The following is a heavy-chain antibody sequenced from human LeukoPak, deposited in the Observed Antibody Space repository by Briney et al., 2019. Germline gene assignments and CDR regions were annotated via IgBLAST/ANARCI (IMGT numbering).Heavy chain of an antibody. J-gene: IGHJ6*03. Sequence: KPSETLSLTCAVYGGSFSDYYWSWIRQPPGKGLEWIGEINPSGSTNYSPSLKSRVTISVDTSKNQFSLRLSSVAAADTAVYFCARVAYRYVINDWSRTGLGAYPTKYYYHMDVWDKGTTATVSS. CDR3: ARVAYRYVINDWSRTGLGAYPTKYYYHMDV. CDR2: INPSGST. D-gene: IGHD5-18*01. V-gene: IGHV4-34*01. CDR1: GGSFSDYY.